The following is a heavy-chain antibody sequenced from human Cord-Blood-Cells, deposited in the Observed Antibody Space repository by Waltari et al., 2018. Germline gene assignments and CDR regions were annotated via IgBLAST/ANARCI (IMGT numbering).Heavy chain of an antibody. CDR2: IYYSGST. V-gene: IGHV4-30-4*01. D-gene: IGHD2-15*01. J-gene: IGHJ6*02. CDR1: GGSISSGDYY. CDR3: ARDKGYCSGGSCGMDV. Sequence: QVQLQESGPGLVKTSQTLSLTCTVSGGSISSGDYYWSWIRQPPGKGLEWIGYIYYSGSTYYNPSLKSRVTISVDTSKNQFSLKLSSVTAADTAVYYCARDKGYCSGGSCGMDVWGQGTTVTVSS.